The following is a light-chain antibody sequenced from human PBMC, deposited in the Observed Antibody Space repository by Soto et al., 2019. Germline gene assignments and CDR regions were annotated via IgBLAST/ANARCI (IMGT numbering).Light chain of an antibody. CDR2: GAS. CDR1: QGVSSN. V-gene: IGKV3-15*01. Sequence: IVMTQSPATLSVSPGERATLSCRASQGVSSNLAWYQQKPGQAPRLLIYGASTRATGIPARFSGSGSGTEFTLTISSLQSEDFAVYYCQQHNNWPLTFGGGTKVEI. J-gene: IGKJ4*01. CDR3: QQHNNWPLT.